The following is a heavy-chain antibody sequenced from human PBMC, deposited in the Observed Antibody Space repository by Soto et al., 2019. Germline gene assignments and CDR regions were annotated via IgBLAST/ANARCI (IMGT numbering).Heavy chain of an antibody. J-gene: IGHJ4*02. CDR1: GFSISDHY. CDR3: ARSGDNYNVLDY. V-gene: IGHV3-11*05. CDR2: SSNSGTFT. Sequence: QVQLVESGGGVVKPGGSLRLTSAASGFSISDHYMSWIRQAPGKGLEWVSYSSNSGTFTKYADSVKGRFSISRDNAKNSLYLQINSVRGEDTAIYYCARSGDNYNVLDYWGQGTPVTVSS. D-gene: IGHD3-10*02.